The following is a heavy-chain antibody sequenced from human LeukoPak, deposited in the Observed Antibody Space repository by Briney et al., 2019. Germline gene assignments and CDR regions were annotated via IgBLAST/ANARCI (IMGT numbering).Heavy chain of an antibody. V-gene: IGHV1-2*02. Sequence: PRASVKVSCKASGYTFTGYYMHWVRQAPGQGLEWMGWINPNSGGTNYAQKFQGRVTMTRDTSISTAYMELSRLRSDDTAVYYWARDGEDIVVAGAFDIWGQGKMVTVSS. CDR1: GYTFTGYY. CDR3: ARDGEDIVVAGAFDI. J-gene: IGHJ3*02. CDR2: INPNSGGT. D-gene: IGHD2-2*01.